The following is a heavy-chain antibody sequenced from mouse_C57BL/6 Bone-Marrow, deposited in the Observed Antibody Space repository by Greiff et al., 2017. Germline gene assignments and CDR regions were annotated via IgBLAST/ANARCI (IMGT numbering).Heavy chain of an antibody. CDR2: SYPGEGDT. CDR1: GYAISRPW. D-gene: IGHD2-3*01. Sequence: QVQLKQSGPQLVKPWASVMISCKASGYAISRPWLSWVKQRPGKGLGWIGRSYPGEGDTTYNGKFNGKATLTADKSSSTAYMQLSSLTSEDSAVYFCARFRGYYVRYFDVWGTGTTVTVSS. V-gene: IGHV1-82*01. J-gene: IGHJ1*03. CDR3: ARFRGYYVRYFDV.